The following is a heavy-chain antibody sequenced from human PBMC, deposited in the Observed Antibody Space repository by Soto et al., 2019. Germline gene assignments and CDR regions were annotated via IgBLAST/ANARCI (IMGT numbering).Heavy chain of an antibody. D-gene: IGHD6-19*01. V-gene: IGHV1-2*02. J-gene: IGHJ4*02. Sequence: ASVKVSCKASGGTFSSYAISWVRQAPGQGLEWVGWINPNTGGTNFAQKFQGRVTMTRDTSISTVYMELSSVRSDDTAVYFCAKDRRLYSSGWECDYWGQGTLVTVSS. CDR1: GGTFSSYA. CDR2: INPNTGGT. CDR3: AKDRRLYSSGWECDY.